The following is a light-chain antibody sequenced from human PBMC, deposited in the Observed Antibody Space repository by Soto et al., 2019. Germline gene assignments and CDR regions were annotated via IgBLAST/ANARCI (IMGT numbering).Light chain of an antibody. Sequence: QSVLTQPPSASGTPGQRVTISCSGSSSNIGSNTVNWYQQLPGTAPKLHIYNNNQRPSGVPDRFSCSKAGTSASLAISGLQSDDEADYYCASWDDSLNGLVFGTGTKLTVL. J-gene: IGLJ1*01. CDR2: NNN. CDR1: SSNIGSNT. CDR3: ASWDDSLNGLV. V-gene: IGLV1-44*01.